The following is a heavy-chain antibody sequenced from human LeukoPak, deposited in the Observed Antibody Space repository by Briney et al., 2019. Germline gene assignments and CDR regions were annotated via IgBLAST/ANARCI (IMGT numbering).Heavy chain of an antibody. Sequence: GGSLRLSCAASGFTFISYDMSWVRQAPGKGLEWVSAISGSGRSTYYADSVKGRFTVSRDDSKNTLYLQMNSLRAEDTAVYYCAKDRGDTGSYSDYWGQGTLVTVSS. D-gene: IGHD3-10*01. V-gene: IGHV3-23*01. J-gene: IGHJ4*02. CDR2: ISGSGRST. CDR1: GFTFISYD. CDR3: AKDRGDTGSYSDY.